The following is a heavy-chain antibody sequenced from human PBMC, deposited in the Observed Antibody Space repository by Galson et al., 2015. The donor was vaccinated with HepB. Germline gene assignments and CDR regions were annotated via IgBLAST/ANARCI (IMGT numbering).Heavy chain of an antibody. CDR2: IKSEFDGATT. J-gene: IGHJ6*03. Sequence: SLRLSCAASGFRFSDAWMSWVRQAPGKGLEWVGHIKSEFDGATTKYAAPVKGRFTISRDDSKNTLYLQMSSLKTEDTAMYYCTTDTSTMTLSTFYYYMDVWGKGTTVTVSS. CDR1: GFRFSDAW. CDR3: TTDTSTMTLSTFYYYMDV. V-gene: IGHV3-15*01. D-gene: IGHD5/OR15-5a*01.